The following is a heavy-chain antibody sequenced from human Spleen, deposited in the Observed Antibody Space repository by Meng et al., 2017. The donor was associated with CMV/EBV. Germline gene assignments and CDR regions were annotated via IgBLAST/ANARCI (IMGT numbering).Heavy chain of an antibody. J-gene: IGHJ4*02. CDR1: GYSFPNYW. Sequence: KVSCKGSGYSFPNYWIAWVRQMPGKGLEWMGIIYPDDSDTRYSPSFQGQVTISADKSISTAYLQWSSLKASDTAMYYCARLGSGYCSSTSCSYYFDYWGQGTLVTVSS. D-gene: IGHD2-2*01. V-gene: IGHV5-51*01. CDR3: ARLGSGYCSSTSCSYYFDY. CDR2: IYPDDSDT.